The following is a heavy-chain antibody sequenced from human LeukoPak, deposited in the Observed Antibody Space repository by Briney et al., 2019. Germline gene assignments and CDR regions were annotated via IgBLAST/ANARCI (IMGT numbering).Heavy chain of an antibody. CDR3: ARAAICYYGSGSYYNFNWFDP. CDR1: GGSISSGGYY. Sequence: NPSETLSLTCTVSGGSISSGGYYWSWIRQHPGKGPEWIGYIYYSGSTYYNPSLKSLVTISVDTSKNQFSLRLSSVSAADTAVYYCARAAICYYGSGSYYNFNWFDPWGQGTLVTVSS. D-gene: IGHD3-10*01. V-gene: IGHV4-31*01. J-gene: IGHJ5*02. CDR2: IYYSGST.